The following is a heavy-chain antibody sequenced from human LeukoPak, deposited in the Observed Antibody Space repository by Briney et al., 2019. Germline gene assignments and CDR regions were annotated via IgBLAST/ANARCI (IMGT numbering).Heavy chain of an antibody. D-gene: IGHD3-22*01. Sequence: PGRSLRLSCAASGFTFSSYGMHWVRQAPGKGLEWVAVISYDGSNKYYADSVKGRFTISRDNSKNTLYLQMNSLRAEDTAVYYCAKDSGYYYDSSTDYWGQGTLVTVSS. CDR3: AKDSGYYYDSSTDY. CDR1: GFTFSSYG. CDR2: ISYDGSNK. V-gene: IGHV3-30*18. J-gene: IGHJ4*02.